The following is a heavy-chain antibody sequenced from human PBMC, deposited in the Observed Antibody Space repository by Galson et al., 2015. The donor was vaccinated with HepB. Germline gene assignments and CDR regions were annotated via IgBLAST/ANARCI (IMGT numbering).Heavy chain of an antibody. CDR1: GYTFTSYD. Sequence: SVKVSCKASGYTFTSYDINWVRQATGQGLEWMGWMNPNSGNTGYAQKFQGRVTMTRNTSISTAYMELSSLRSEDTAVYYCALGYCSSTSCFGDYWGQGTLVTVSS. J-gene: IGHJ4*02. CDR3: ALGYCSSTSCFGDY. D-gene: IGHD2-2*01. V-gene: IGHV1-8*01. CDR2: MNPNSGNT.